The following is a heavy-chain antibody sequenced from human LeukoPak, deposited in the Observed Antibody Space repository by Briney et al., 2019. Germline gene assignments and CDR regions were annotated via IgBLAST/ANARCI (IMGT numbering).Heavy chain of an antibody. CDR2: ISSNGGST. CDR1: GFTFSSYA. J-gene: IGHJ4*02. Sequence: GGSLRLSCAASGFTFSSYAMHWVRQAPGKGLEYVSAISSNGGSTYYANSVKGRFTISGDNSKNTLYLQMGSLRAEDMAVYYCARRNYYDSSGYYYSAFDYWGQGTLVTVSS. CDR3: ARRNYYDSSGYYYSAFDY. D-gene: IGHD3-22*01. V-gene: IGHV3-64*01.